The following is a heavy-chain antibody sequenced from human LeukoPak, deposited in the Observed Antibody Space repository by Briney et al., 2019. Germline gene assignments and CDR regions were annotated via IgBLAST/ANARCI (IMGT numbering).Heavy chain of an antibody. Sequence: ASVKVSCKASGYTFTSYGISWVRQAPGQGLEWMGWISAYNGNTNYAQKLQGRVTMTRDTSTSTVYMELSSLRSEDTAVYYCARVRGPAYCGGDCYTSWFDYWGQGTLVTVSS. D-gene: IGHD2-21*02. V-gene: IGHV1-18*01. CDR3: ARVRGPAYCGGDCYTSWFDY. CDR1: GYTFTSYG. J-gene: IGHJ4*02. CDR2: ISAYNGNT.